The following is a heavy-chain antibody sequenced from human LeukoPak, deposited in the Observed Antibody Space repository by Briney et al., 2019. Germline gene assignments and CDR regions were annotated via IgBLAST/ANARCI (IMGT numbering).Heavy chain of an antibody. V-gene: IGHV3-30-3*01. J-gene: IGHJ4*02. CDR3: AREEFYYECY. CDR2: ISYDGSNK. Sequence: GRSLRLSCAASGFTFSSYAMHWVRQAPGKGLEWVAVISYDGSNKYYADSVKGRFTISRDNSKNTLYLQMNSLRAEDTAVYYCAREEFYYECYWGQGTLVTVSS. D-gene: IGHD3-22*01. CDR1: GFTFSSYA.